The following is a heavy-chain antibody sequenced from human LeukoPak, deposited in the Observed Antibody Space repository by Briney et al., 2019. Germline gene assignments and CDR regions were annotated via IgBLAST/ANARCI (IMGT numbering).Heavy chain of an antibody. CDR1: GGSISSGGYS. Sequence: SQTLSLTCAVSGGSISSGGYSWSWIRQPPGKGLEWIGYIYHSGSTYYNPSLKSRVTISVDTSKNQFSLKLSSVTAADTAVYYCARHEYSYGSSTDYWGQGTLVTVSS. CDR2: IYHSGST. CDR3: ARHEYSYGSSTDY. D-gene: IGHD5-18*01. V-gene: IGHV4-30-2*01. J-gene: IGHJ4*02.